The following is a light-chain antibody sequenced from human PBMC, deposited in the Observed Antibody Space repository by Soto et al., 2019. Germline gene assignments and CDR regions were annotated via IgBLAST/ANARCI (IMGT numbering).Light chain of an antibody. CDR2: DAS. CDR3: QQRHMWPIT. J-gene: IGKJ5*01. Sequence: EIVLTQSPATLSLSPGERGTLSFMGSQSVSTYVTYLAWYQQKPGQAPRLLIYDASNRATGIPARFSGSGSGTDFTLTISSLEPEDSAVYYCQQRHMWPITFGQGTRLEIK. CDR1: QSVSTY. V-gene: IGKV3-11*01.